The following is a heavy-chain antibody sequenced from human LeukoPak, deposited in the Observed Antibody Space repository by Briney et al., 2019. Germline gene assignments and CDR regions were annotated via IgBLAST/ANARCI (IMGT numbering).Heavy chain of an antibody. CDR1: GGSFSGYY. CDR3: ARGSGLGSYFNGP. D-gene: IGHD3-10*01. CDR2: INRGGDT. Sequence: PSETLSLTCAVYGGSFSGYYWTWVRQAPGKGLEWIGEINRGGDTNYHPSLESRVTISVDTSKNQFSLKLSSVTTADTAVYYCARGSGLGSYFNGPWGQGTLVTVSS. J-gene: IGHJ5*02. V-gene: IGHV4-34*01.